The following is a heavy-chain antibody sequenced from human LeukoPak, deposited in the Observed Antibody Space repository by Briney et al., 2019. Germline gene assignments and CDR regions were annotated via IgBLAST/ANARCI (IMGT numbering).Heavy chain of an antibody. J-gene: IGHJ4*02. CDR2: IYYSGIT. Sequence: KPSETLSLTCTVSGVSISGFYWSWIRQPPGKGLEWIGYIYYSGITNYNPSLKSRVTISVDMSKNQFSLKLTSVTAADTAVYYCARESGTAMVSHLIEWGQGSLVTVSS. D-gene: IGHD5-18*01. CDR3: ARESGTAMVSHLIE. CDR1: GVSISGFY. V-gene: IGHV4-59*01.